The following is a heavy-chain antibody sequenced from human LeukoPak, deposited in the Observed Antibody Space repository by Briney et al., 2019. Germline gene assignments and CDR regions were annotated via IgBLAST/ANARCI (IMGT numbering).Heavy chain of an antibody. CDR1: GFTFSSYE. Sequence: GGSLRLSCAASGFTFSSYEMNWVRQAPGEGLEWVSYISSSGSTIYYADSVKGRFTISRDNAKNSLYLQMNSLRAEDTAGYYCAELGITMIGGVWGKGTTVTISS. CDR2: ISSSGSTI. CDR3: AELGITMIGGV. V-gene: IGHV3-48*03. D-gene: IGHD3-10*02. J-gene: IGHJ6*04.